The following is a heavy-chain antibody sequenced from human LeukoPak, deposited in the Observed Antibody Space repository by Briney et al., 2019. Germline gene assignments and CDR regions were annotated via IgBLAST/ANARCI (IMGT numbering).Heavy chain of an antibody. CDR1: GFTFSNYA. CDR2: ITGSGGNT. Sequence: GGSLRLSCAASGFTFSNYAMSWVRQAPGKGLEWVSAITGSGGNTYYAASVTGRFTISRDNSKNTLYLQMNSLGAEDTAVYYCANYYCGADCRADWGQGTLVTVSS. CDR3: ANYYCGADCRAD. V-gene: IGHV3-23*01. J-gene: IGHJ4*02. D-gene: IGHD2-21*02.